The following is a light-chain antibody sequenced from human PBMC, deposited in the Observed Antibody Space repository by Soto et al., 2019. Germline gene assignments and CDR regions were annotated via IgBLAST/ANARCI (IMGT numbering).Light chain of an antibody. Sequence: QSALTQPPSASGSPGQSVTISCTGTSRDVGGYDFVSWYQHHPGKAPKLMIFDVSKRPSGVPDRFSGSKSGNTASLTVSGLQAEDEADYYCSSYEGSNTWVFGGGTKVTVL. CDR3: SSYEGSNTWV. CDR2: DVS. J-gene: IGLJ3*02. V-gene: IGLV2-8*01. CDR1: SRDVGGYDF.